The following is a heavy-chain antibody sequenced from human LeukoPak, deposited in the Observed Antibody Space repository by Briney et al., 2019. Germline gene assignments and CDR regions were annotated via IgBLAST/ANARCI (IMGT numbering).Heavy chain of an antibody. V-gene: IGHV4-61*02. CDR3: ARGEVLWFGETLNAFDI. J-gene: IGHJ3*02. D-gene: IGHD3-10*01. Sequence: SETLSLTCTVSGGSISSGSYYWSWIRQPAGKGLEWIGRIYTSGSTNYNPSLKSRVTISVDTSKNQFSLKLSSLTAADTAVYSCARGEVLWFGETLNAFDIWGQGTMVTVSS. CDR2: IYTSGST. CDR1: GGSISSGSYY.